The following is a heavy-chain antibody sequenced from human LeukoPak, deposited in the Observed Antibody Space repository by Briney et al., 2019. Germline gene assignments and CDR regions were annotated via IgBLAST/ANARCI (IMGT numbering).Heavy chain of an antibody. Sequence: ASVKVSCKASGYTFTSYDINWVRQAPGQGLEWMGWINPNSGGTNYAQKFQGRVTMTRDTSISTAYMELSRLRSDDTAVYYCARVHVGSGSYSWFDPWGQGTLVTVSS. CDR3: ARVHVGSGSYSWFDP. J-gene: IGHJ5*02. D-gene: IGHD3-10*01. CDR2: INPNSGGT. CDR1: GYTFTSYD. V-gene: IGHV1-2*02.